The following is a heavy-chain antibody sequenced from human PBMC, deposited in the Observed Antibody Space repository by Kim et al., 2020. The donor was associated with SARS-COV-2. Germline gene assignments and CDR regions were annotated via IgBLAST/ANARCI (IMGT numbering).Heavy chain of an antibody. D-gene: IGHD2-15*01. CDR2: INTDGSTT. CDR3: TRGCPSGMCPVDS. J-gene: IGHJ4*02. V-gene: IGHV3-74*01. CDR1: GFTFTSYW. Sequence: GGSLRLSCAVSGFTFTSYWMHWVRQAPGKGLVWVSRINTDGSTTSYANSVKGRFTVSRDNAQNTLYLQMNSLRAEDTAVYYCTRGCPSGMCPVDSWGQGTLVTVSS.